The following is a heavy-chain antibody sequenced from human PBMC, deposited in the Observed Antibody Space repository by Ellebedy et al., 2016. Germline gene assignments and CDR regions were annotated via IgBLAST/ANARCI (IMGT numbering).Heavy chain of an antibody. D-gene: IGHD3-10*01. CDR2: INAGNGNT. V-gene: IGHV1-3*01. CDR3: ASSVQTYYYGLVYYYYGMDV. CDR1: GYTFSNYG. Sequence: ASVKVSXXASGYTFSNYGITWVRQAPGQRLEWMGWINAGNGNTKYSQKFQGRVTITRDTSASTAYMELSSLRSEDTAVYYCASSVQTYYYGLVYYYYGMDVWGQGTTVTVSS. J-gene: IGHJ6*02.